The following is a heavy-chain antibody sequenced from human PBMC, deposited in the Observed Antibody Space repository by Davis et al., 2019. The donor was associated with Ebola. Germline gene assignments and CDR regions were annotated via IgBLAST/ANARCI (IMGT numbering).Heavy chain of an antibody. J-gene: IGHJ4*02. CDR1: GLTFTDSA. V-gene: IGHV3-73*01. Sequence: GGSLRLSCVASGLTFTDSAIHWVRQAPGKGLEWVGRVRSKANFYETSYGASVRGRFIISSDDSKKMAYLQMNSLQTGDTAIYYCTVRFDYWGRGTLVTVSS. CDR3: TVRFDY. CDR2: VRSKANFYET.